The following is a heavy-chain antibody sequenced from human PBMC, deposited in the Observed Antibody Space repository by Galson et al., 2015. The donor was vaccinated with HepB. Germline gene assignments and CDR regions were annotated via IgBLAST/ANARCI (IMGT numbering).Heavy chain of an antibody. Sequence: SLRLSCAASGFTFSSYSIHLVREAPGKGLEWVAIISHDGRNTYYAYSVKGRFAISRDNSRNTLYLQMNGLRSDDTAVYYCARERGAGWYEGNDYWGQGTLVVVSS. CDR2: ISHDGRNT. J-gene: IGHJ4*02. CDR1: GFTFSSYS. V-gene: IGHV3-30*09. CDR3: ARERGAGWYEGNDY. D-gene: IGHD6-19*01.